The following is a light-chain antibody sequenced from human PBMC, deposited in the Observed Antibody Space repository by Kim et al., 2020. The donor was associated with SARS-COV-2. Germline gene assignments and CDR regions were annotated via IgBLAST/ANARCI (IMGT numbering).Light chain of an antibody. CDR1: QSVSGL. CDR2: KVS. J-gene: IGKJ2*01. V-gene: IGKV1-5*03. Sequence: SASVGDRGTITCRASQSVSGLLAWYQQKPGRVPKLLIYKVSTLETGVPSRFSGSGSGTEFTLTISDLHPDDFATYYCQQYNDYSGAFGQGTKLEIK. CDR3: QQYNDYSGA.